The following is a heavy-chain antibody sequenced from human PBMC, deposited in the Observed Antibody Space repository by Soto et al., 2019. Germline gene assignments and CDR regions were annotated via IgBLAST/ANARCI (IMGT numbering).Heavy chain of an antibody. CDR2: ITYSGST. CDR3: ARGAPFYYYDSSGYFPHI. D-gene: IGHD3-22*01. CDR1: DGSITHYY. J-gene: IGHJ3*02. V-gene: IGHV4-59*08. Sequence: SETLSLTCPVSDGSITHYYWSWIRQPPGKGLEWIGYITYSGSTSYNPSLKSRVTISVDTSKNQFSLKLNSVTAADTAVYYCARGAPFYYYDSSGYFPHIWGQGTMVTVSS.